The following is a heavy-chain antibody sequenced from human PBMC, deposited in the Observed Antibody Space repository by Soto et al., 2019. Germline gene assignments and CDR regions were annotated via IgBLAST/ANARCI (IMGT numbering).Heavy chain of an antibody. CDR1: GGSISGSTYF. D-gene: IGHD3-3*01. V-gene: IGHV4-39*01. CDR2: IYYSETS. Sequence: SETLSLTCTVSGGSISGSTYFWGWIRQPPGKGLEWIGSIYYSETSYYNPSLKSRVTISADTSKNQFSLKLSSVTAADTAVYYCARLSTIFGAVYIKGPSFYFDYWGRGTLVTVSS. J-gene: IGHJ4*02. CDR3: ARLSTIFGAVYIKGPSFYFDY.